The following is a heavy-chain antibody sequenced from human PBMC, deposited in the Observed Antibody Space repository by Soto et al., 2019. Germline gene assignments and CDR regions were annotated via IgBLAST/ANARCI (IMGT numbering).Heavy chain of an antibody. Sequence: EVQLLESGGGLVQPGGSLRLSCAASGFTFSNYAMNWVRQAPGKGLEWVSSITGSGDKTYYADSVKGRFTISRDNSKNTLYLQMNSLRAEDTAVYSCAKVGDSGYDFWYFDLWGRGTLVTVSS. V-gene: IGHV3-23*01. CDR3: AKVGDSGYDFWYFDL. D-gene: IGHD5-12*01. CDR1: GFTFSNYA. J-gene: IGHJ2*01. CDR2: ITGSGDKT.